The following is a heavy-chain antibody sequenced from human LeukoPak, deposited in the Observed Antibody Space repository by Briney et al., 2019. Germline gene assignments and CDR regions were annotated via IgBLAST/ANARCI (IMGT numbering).Heavy chain of an antibody. Sequence: QPGGSLRLSCVASGITFSRHWMKWVRQAPGKGLEWVANIKQDGSEEFYVDSVKGRFTISRDNAKNTLYLQMSSLRPEDTALYYCAGGTGWLIDSWGQGTLVTVSS. J-gene: IGHJ4*02. D-gene: IGHD6-19*01. CDR3: AGGTGWLIDS. CDR2: IKQDGSEE. V-gene: IGHV3-7*01. CDR1: GITFSRHW.